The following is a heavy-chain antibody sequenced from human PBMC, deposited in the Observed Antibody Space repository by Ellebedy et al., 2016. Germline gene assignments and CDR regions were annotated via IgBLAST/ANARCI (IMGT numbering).Heavy chain of an antibody. Sequence: GESLKISCAASGFTFSSYGMHWVRQAPGKGLEWVGVISYDGSNKYYADSVKGRFTISRDNSKNTLYLQMNSLRAEDTAVYYCATSTFIVGVTRAFDIWGQGTKVTVSS. CDR1: GFTFSSYG. CDR2: ISYDGSNK. J-gene: IGHJ3*02. CDR3: ATSTFIVGVTRAFDI. V-gene: IGHV3-30*03. D-gene: IGHD3-22*01.